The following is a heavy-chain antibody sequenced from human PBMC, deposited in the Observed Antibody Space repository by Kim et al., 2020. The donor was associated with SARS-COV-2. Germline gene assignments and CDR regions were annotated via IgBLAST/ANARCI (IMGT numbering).Heavy chain of an antibody. D-gene: IGHD2-21*01. CDR1: GFIFSDYD. CDR2: ITRGGSAM. Sequence: GGSLRLSCAASGFIFSDYDTSWIRQAPGKGPEWVSHITRGGSAMFYADSVKGRFSISRDNAKNSLYLQMNSLRDEDTAVYYCARDPQRKDGYNFDIWG. J-gene: IGHJ3*02. V-gene: IGHV3-11*01. CDR3: ARDPQRKDGYNFDI.